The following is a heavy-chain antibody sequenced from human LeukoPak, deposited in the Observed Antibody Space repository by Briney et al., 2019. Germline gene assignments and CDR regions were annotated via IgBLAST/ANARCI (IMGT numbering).Heavy chain of an antibody. CDR1: GYTFTGYY. CDR2: INPNSGGT. CDR3: ARAMVRGVIITVNDAFDI. V-gene: IGHV1-2*02. D-gene: IGHD3-10*01. Sequence: ASVKVSCKASGYTFTGYYMHWVRQGPGQGLEWVGWINPNSGGTNYAQKFQGRVTMTRDTSISTAYMELSRLRSDDTAVYYCARAMVRGVIITVNDAFDIWGQGTMVTVSS. J-gene: IGHJ3*02.